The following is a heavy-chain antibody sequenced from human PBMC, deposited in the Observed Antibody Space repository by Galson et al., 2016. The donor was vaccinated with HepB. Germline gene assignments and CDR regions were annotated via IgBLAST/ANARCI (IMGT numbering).Heavy chain of an antibody. V-gene: IGHV1-46*01. CDR2: GNPRTGST. CDR1: GYTFINYY. Sequence: SVKVSCKASGYTFINYYMHWVRQAPGQGLEWMGIGNPRTGSTSYAQKFQDRVTVTRDTSTSTVYMELSSLRSEDTAVYYCARDRGSKSLKGYGRDVWGQGPTVTVSS. CDR3: ARDRGSKSLKGYGRDV. D-gene: IGHD3-10*01. J-gene: IGHJ6*02.